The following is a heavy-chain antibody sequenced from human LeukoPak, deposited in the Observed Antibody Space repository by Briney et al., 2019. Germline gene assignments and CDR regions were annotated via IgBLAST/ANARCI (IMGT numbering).Heavy chain of an antibody. J-gene: IGHJ4*02. Sequence: GGSLRLSCAASGFTFSSYWMSWVRQAPGKGLEWVANIKQDGSEKYYVDSVKGRFTISRDNAKNSLYLQMNSLRAEDTAVYYCARDRRGGSCYTDYWGQGILVTVSS. CDR1: GFTFSSYW. D-gene: IGHD2-15*01. CDR2: IKQDGSEK. V-gene: IGHV3-7*03. CDR3: ARDRRGGSCYTDY.